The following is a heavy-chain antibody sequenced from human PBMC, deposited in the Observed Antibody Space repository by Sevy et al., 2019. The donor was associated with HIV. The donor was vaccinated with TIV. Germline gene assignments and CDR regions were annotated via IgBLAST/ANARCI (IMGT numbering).Heavy chain of an antibody. V-gene: IGHV3-30*04. J-gene: IGHJ4*02. D-gene: IGHD3-22*01. Sequence: GGSLRLSCAASGFTFSSYAMHWVRQAPGKGLEWVAVISYDGSNKYYADSVKGRFTISRDNSKNTLYLQMNSLRAEDTAVYYCARDKHTELGYYDSSGYYPPFDYWGQGTLVTASS. CDR1: GFTFSSYA. CDR2: ISYDGSNK. CDR3: ARDKHTELGYYDSSGYYPPFDY.